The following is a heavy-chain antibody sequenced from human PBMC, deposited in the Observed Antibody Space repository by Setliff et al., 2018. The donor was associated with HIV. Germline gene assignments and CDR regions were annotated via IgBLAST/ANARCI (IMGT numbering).Heavy chain of an antibody. V-gene: IGHV1-46*01. CDR1: GGTFTSYY. J-gene: IGHJ6*03. CDR3: ARNPRIAVAGTDYYYYMDV. CDR2: INPRGGST. D-gene: IGHD6-19*01. Sequence: ASVKVSCKASGGTFTSYYMHWVRQAPGQGLEWMGIINPRGGSTSYAQKFQGRVTMTRDTSTSTVYMELSSLRSEDTAVYYCARNPRIAVAGTDYYYYMDVWGKGTTVTVSS.